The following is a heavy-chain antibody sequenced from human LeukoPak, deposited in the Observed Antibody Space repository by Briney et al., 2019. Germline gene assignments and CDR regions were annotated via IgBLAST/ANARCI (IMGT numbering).Heavy chain of an antibody. CDR3: ARGLVLWFGEATYNWFDP. J-gene: IGHJ5*02. D-gene: IGHD3-10*01. V-gene: IGHV4-34*01. CDR1: GGSFSGYY. CDR2: INHSGST. Sequence: SETLSLTCAVYGGSFSGYYWSWIRQPPGKGLEWIGKINHSGSTNYNPSLKSRVTISVDTSKNQFSLKLSSVTAADTAVYYCARGLVLWFGEATYNWFDPWGQGTLVTVSS.